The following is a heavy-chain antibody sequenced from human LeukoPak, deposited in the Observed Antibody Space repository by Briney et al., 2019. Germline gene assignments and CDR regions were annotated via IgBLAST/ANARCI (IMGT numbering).Heavy chain of an antibody. V-gene: IGHV4-38-2*02. Sequence: SEALSLTCTVSGYSISSGYYWGWIRQPPGKGLEWIGSIYHSGSTYYNPSLKSRVTISVDTSKNQSSLKLSSVTAADTAVYYCARDIPYYDILTGYYSLPYYFDYWGQGTLVTVSS. D-gene: IGHD3-9*01. J-gene: IGHJ4*02. CDR2: IYHSGST. CDR3: ARDIPYYDILTGYYSLPYYFDY. CDR1: GYSISSGYY.